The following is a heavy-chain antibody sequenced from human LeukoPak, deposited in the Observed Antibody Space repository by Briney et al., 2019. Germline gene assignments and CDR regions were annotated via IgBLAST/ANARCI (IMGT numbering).Heavy chain of an antibody. CDR2: ISYDGSNK. V-gene: IGHV3-30-3*01. Sequence: PGGSLRLSCAASGFTFSSYAMHWVRQAPGKGLEWVAVISYDGSNKYYADSVKGRFTISRDNAKNSLYLQMNSLRAEDTAVYYCARGYDYYDSSGYHDYWGQGTLVTVSS. J-gene: IGHJ4*02. CDR3: ARGYDYYDSSGYHDY. CDR1: GFTFSSYA. D-gene: IGHD3-22*01.